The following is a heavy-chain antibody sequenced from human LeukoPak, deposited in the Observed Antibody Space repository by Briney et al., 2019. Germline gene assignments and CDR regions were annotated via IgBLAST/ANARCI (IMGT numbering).Heavy chain of an antibody. Sequence: GGSLRLSCAASGFTFSSYAMSWVRQAPGKGLEWVAVIWYDGSNKYYADSVKGRFTISRDNSKNTLYLQMNSLRAEDTAVYYCARAFSSGWYKSWYGMDVWGQGTTVTVSS. D-gene: IGHD6-19*01. V-gene: IGHV3-33*08. CDR1: GFTFSSYA. CDR2: IWYDGSNK. CDR3: ARAFSSGWYKSWYGMDV. J-gene: IGHJ6*02.